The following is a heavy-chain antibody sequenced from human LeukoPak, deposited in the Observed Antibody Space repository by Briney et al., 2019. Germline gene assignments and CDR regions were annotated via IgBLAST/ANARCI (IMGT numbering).Heavy chain of an antibody. CDR1: GFTFNNYA. D-gene: IGHD3-10*01. Sequence: GGSLRLSCAASGFTFNNYAMNWVRQAPGKGLEWVSGISGSGGSTYYADSVKGRFTISRDNSKNTLYLQMYSLRAEDTAVYYCAKPKESYYYYYMDVWGKGTTVTVSS. V-gene: IGHV3-23*01. CDR3: AKPKESYYYYYMDV. J-gene: IGHJ6*03. CDR2: ISGSGGST.